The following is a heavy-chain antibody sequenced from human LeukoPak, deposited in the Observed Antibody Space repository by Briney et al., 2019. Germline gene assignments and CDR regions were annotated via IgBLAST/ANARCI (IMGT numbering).Heavy chain of an antibody. CDR2: INKVGSTI. CDR1: GFCLSSYW. V-gene: IGHV3-74*01. J-gene: IGHJ4*02. D-gene: IGHD2-21*02. Sequence: GGSLRLSCAASGFCLSSYWMHWVRQVPGGGRVWVSRINKVGSTINYANSVKGRFTISRDNAKNTLSLQMNSLRAEGTAVYYCTRVEVGGDYSKFNYWGQGTLVTVSS. CDR3: TRVEVGGDYSKFNY.